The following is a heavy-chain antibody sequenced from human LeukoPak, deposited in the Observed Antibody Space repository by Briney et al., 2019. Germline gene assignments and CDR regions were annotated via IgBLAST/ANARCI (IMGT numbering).Heavy chain of an antibody. D-gene: IGHD2-21*02. CDR2: ISYDGSNK. J-gene: IGHJ5*02. CDR3: ARGGSCNSASGGDCSHLLIA. CDR1: GFTFSTYG. Sequence: GGSLRLSCAASGFTFSTYGMHWVRQAPGKGLEWVAVISYDGSNKYYADSVKGRFTISRDNSKNTLYLQMNSLRAEDTAVYYCARGGSCNSASGGDCSHLLIAWGQGTLVTVSS. V-gene: IGHV3-30*03.